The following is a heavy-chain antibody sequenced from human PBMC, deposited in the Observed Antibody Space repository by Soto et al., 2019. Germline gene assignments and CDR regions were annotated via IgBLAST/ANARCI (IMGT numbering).Heavy chain of an antibody. CDR1: GYTFTGYY. CDR2: INPNSGGT. Sequence: GSVKVSCKASGYTFTGYYMHWVRQAPGQGLEWMGWINPNSGGTNYAQKFQGWVTMTRDTSTSTAYMELSRLRSDDTAVYYCARSPGWDYDFWSGYYIDYYGMDVWGQGTTVTVSS. V-gene: IGHV1-2*04. D-gene: IGHD3-3*01. CDR3: ARSPGWDYDFWSGYYIDYYGMDV. J-gene: IGHJ6*02.